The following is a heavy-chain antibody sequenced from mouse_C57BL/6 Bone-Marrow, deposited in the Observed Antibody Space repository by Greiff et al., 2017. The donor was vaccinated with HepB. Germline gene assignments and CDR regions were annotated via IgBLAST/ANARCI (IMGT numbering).Heavy chain of an antibody. V-gene: IGHV1-53*01. CDR3: ARSGIYDGYYVGFAY. J-gene: IGHJ3*01. D-gene: IGHD2-3*01. CDR2: INPSNGGT. Sequence: QVQLQQPGTELVKPGASVKLSCKASGYTFTSYWMHWVKQRPGQGLEWIGNINPSNGGTNYNEKFKSKATLTVDKSSSTAYMQLSSLTSEDSAVYYCARSGIYDGYYVGFAYWGQGTLVTVSA. CDR1: GYTFTSYW.